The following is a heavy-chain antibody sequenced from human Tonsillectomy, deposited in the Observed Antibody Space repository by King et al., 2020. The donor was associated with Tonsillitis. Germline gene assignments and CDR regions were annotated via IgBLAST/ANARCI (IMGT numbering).Heavy chain of an antibody. D-gene: IGHD3-3*01. J-gene: IGHJ6*02. CDR2: ITGHNGDT. CDR1: VYAFSTYG. V-gene: IGHV1-18*01. CDR3: AGGTVFGVVSAYGMEV. Sequence: VQLVESGTEVKKPGASVNVSCKASVYAFSTYGISGVRQAPGQGLEWMGWITGHNGDTEYTQNLQGRVTMTTDTSTNTAYMELRSRRSDDTAVYFCAGGTVFGVVSAYGMEVWGHGTTVTVTS.